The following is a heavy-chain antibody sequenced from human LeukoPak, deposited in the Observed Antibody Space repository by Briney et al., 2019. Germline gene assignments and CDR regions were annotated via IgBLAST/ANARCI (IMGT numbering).Heavy chain of an antibody. CDR2: IYYSGST. J-gene: IGHJ4*02. V-gene: IGHV4-59*08. Sequence: PSETLSLTCTVSGGSISSYYWSWIRQPPGKGLEWIGYIYYSGSTNYNPSLKSRVTISVDTSKNQFSLKLSSVTAADTAVYYCARSASGIAVAGPLYYWGQGTLVTVSS. CDR1: GGSISSYY. CDR3: ARSASGIAVAGPLYY. D-gene: IGHD6-19*01.